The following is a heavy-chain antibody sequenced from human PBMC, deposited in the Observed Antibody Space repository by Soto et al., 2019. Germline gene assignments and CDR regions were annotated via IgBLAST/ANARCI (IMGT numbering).Heavy chain of an antibody. J-gene: IGHJ4*02. CDR2: ISAYNGNT. CDR3: VVAAHPDYFDY. D-gene: IGHD2-15*01. V-gene: IGHV1-18*01. Sequence: QVQLVQSGAEVKKPGASVKVSCKASGYTFNSYGISWVRQAPGQGLEWMGWISAYNGNTNHAQKLQGRVTMTTDTSTSTADMEIRSPISDDTAEYYCVVAAHPDYFDYWGQGTLVTVSS. CDR1: GYTFNSYG.